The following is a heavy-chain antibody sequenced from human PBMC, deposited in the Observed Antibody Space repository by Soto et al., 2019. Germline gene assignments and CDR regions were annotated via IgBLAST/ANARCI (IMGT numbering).Heavy chain of an antibody. Sequence: PSETLSLTCTVSGGSISSADHYWSWIRQAPGKGLELIGYVYYRGSISYKPSLESRVSISIDTSKNQFSLKLTSVTAADTAMYFCARTLLTPNWFDSWGQGTQVTVSS. CDR2: VYYRGSI. J-gene: IGHJ5*01. V-gene: IGHV4-30-4*01. CDR3: ARTLLTPNWFDS. CDR1: GGSISSADHY. D-gene: IGHD2-15*01.